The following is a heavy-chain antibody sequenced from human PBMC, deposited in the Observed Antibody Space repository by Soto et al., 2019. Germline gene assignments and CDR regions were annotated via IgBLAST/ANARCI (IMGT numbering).Heavy chain of an antibody. J-gene: IGHJ6*02. CDR2: VSTYNGNT. CDR1: GYTFTTYD. V-gene: IGHV1-18*01. CDR3: ARDPYHVLMVNYPKLYGMDL. Sequence: QVQLVQSGAEVKKPGASVKVYCKASGYTFTTYDISWVRQAPGQGLEWMGRVSTYNGNTNYPQSLQGRLTMTTDTSTTTAYMELRSRRSDDTAVYYCARDPYHVLMVNYPKLYGMDLWGQGTTVTVSS. D-gene: IGHD2-8*01.